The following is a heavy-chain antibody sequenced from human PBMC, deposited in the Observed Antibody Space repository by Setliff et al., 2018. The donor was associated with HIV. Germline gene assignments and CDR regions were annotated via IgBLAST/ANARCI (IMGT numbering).Heavy chain of an antibody. CDR2: ISAYNGHT. CDR3: ARDLEMAAIGPDY. V-gene: IGHV1-18*01. J-gene: IGHJ4*02. Sequence: GASVKVSCKASGYTFTSYGISWVRQAPGQGLEWMGWISAYNGHTNYAQNFLGRVTMTRDTSTSTVYMELSSLRSEDTAVYYCARDLEMAAIGPDYWGQGTLVTVSS. D-gene: IGHD6-19*01. CDR1: GYTFTSYG.